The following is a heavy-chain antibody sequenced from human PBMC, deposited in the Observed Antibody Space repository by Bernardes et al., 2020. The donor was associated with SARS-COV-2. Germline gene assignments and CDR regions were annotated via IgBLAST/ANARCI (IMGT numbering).Heavy chain of an antibody. CDR1: GVTVNTHW. V-gene: IGHV3-74*01. Sequence: GGSLRLSCTASGVTVNTHWMHWVRQAPGKGLEWFSRPNSDGSIISYADSVKGRFTISRDNAKNTVDLEMKSRRVEDTAVYYCVRVRGWYGYYYGMDVWGQGTTVTVSS. CDR2: PNSDGSII. J-gene: IGHJ6*02. D-gene: IGHD6-19*01. CDR3: VRVRGWYGYYYGMDV.